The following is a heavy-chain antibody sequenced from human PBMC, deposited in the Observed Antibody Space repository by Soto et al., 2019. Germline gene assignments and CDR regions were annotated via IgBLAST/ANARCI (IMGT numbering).Heavy chain of an antibody. V-gene: IGHV1-18*01. CDR3: ARLLYGSVDY. Sequence: ASVKVSCKASGYIFTSYGISWVRQAPGQGLERMGWISAYNGNTNYAQKLQGRVTMTTDTSTSTDYMELRSLRSDDTAVYYCARLLYGSVDYWGQGTLVTVSS. CDR1: GYIFTSYG. D-gene: IGHD3-10*01. J-gene: IGHJ4*02. CDR2: ISAYNGNT.